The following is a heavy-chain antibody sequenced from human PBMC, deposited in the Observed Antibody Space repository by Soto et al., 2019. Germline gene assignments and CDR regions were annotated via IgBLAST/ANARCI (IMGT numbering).Heavy chain of an antibody. V-gene: IGHV3-74*01. D-gene: IGHD6-6*01. CDR3: ATDLRLVDAFDI. J-gene: IGHJ3*02. CDR1: GFTFSSYA. CDR2: INSVGSST. Sequence: GGSLRLSCAASGFTFSSYAMSWVRQAPGKGLVWVSCINSVGSSTSYADSVKGRFTISRDNAKNTLYLQMNSLRAEDTAVYYCATDLRLVDAFDIWGQGTMVTVSS.